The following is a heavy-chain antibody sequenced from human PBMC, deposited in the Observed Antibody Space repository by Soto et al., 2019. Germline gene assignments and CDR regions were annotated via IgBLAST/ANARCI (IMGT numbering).Heavy chain of an antibody. CDR3: ANKQNYDSSDY. CDR2: IGTAGDT. Sequence: SGGSLRLSCAASGFTFSSYDMHWVRQATGKGLEWVSAIGTAGDTYYPGSVKGRFTISRDNSKNTLYLQMNSLRAEDTAVYYCANKQNYDSSDYWGQGTLVTVSS. D-gene: IGHD3-22*01. J-gene: IGHJ4*02. V-gene: IGHV3-13*01. CDR1: GFTFSSYD.